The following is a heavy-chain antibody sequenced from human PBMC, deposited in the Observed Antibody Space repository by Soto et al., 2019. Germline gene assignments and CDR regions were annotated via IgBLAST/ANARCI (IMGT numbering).Heavy chain of an antibody. CDR3: ARGRYGDY. Sequence: QVHLVQSGAEVKKPGASVKVSCKGSGYAFTTYGITWVRQAPGQGLEWMGWISAHNGNTNYAQKLQGRVTVTRDTSTSTAYMELRILRSDDTAVYYCARGRYGDYWGQGALVTVSS. V-gene: IGHV1-18*01. CDR1: GYAFTTYG. J-gene: IGHJ4*02. D-gene: IGHD1-1*01. CDR2: ISAHNGNT.